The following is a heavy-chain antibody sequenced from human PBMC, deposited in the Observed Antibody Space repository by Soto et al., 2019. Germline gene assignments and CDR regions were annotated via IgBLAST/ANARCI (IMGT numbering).Heavy chain of an antibody. D-gene: IGHD2-15*01. Sequence: GGSLRLSCAASGFIFSSYVMTWVRQAPGKGLEWVSGLSGSGDNTYYADSVKGRFTISRDNSKNTLYLQMNSLRAEDTAVYYCAKDLLGVVAAMASWGQGTLVTVSS. CDR2: LSGSGDNT. CDR3: AKDLLGVVAAMAS. CDR1: GFIFSSYV. V-gene: IGHV3-23*01. J-gene: IGHJ5*02.